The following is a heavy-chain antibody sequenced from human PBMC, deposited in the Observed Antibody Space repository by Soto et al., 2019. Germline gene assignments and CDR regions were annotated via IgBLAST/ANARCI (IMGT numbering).Heavy chain of an antibody. CDR2: INWDDDK. J-gene: IGHJ3*02. CDR3: AHSCEYSGYDYVFAFDI. Sequence: QITLKESGPTPVKPTQTLTLTCTFSGFSLSSSGVGVGWIRQPPGKALEWLALINWDDDKRYSPSLKRRLTITKDTSKNQVVLKMTNMDPVDTAKYYCAHSCEYSGYDYVFAFDIWGQGTMVTVSS. CDR1: GFSLSSSGVG. V-gene: IGHV2-5*02. D-gene: IGHD5-12*01.